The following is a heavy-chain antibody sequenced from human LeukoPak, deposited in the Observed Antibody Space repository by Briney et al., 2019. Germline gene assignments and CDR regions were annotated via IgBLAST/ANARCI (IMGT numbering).Heavy chain of an antibody. Sequence: GGSLRLSCAASGFTFSSYAMSWVRQAPGKGLEWVSAISGSGGSTYYADSVKGRFTISRDNSKNTLYLQMNSLRAEDTAVYYCAKGHWQWLAYYYYGMDVWGQGTTVTVSS. D-gene: IGHD6-19*01. CDR3: AKGHWQWLAYYYYGMDV. CDR1: GFTFSSYA. CDR2: ISGSGGST. V-gene: IGHV3-23*01. J-gene: IGHJ6*02.